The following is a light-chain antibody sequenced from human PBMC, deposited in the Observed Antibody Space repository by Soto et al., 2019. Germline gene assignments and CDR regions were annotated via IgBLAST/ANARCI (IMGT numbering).Light chain of an antibody. J-gene: IGKJ4*01. CDR1: QSLVHSDGNTY. V-gene: IGKV2-24*01. CDR2: KIS. Sequence: DIVMTQTPLSSPVTLGQPASISCRSSQSLVHSDGNTYLSWLQQRPGQPPRLLIYKISNRYSGVPERLGGGGAETDFTLKISRVEGEDGGVYYCRQATHLITFGGGTKVEIK. CDR3: RQATHLIT.